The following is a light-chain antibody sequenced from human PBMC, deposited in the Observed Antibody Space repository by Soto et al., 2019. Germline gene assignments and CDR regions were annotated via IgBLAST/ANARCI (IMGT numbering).Light chain of an antibody. CDR3: AAWDDSLRAVV. CDR2: RNH. CDR1: RSNIGTYT. Sequence: QSVLTQSPSASGTPGQRVTISCSGSRSNIGTYTVNWYQQLPGTAPTLLIYRNHQRPSGVPDRFSGSKSGTSASLAISGPQSEDEADYYCAAWDDSLRAVVFGGGTKL. J-gene: IGLJ2*01. V-gene: IGLV1-44*01.